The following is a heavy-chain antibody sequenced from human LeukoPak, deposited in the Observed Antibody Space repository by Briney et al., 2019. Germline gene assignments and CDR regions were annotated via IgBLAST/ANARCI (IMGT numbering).Heavy chain of an antibody. Sequence: ASVKVSCKASGYTFTSYDINWVRQATGQGLEWMGWMNPNSGNTGYAQKFQGRVTMTRNTSISTAYMELSSLRSEDTAVYYCARSPVLRFLEWLRHNWFDPWGQGTLVTVSS. CDR2: MNPNSGNT. CDR1: GYTFTSYD. D-gene: IGHD3-3*01. J-gene: IGHJ5*02. V-gene: IGHV1-8*01. CDR3: ARSPVLRFLEWLRHNWFDP.